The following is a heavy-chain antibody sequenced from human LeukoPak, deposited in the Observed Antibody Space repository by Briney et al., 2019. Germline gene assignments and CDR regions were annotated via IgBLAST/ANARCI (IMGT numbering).Heavy chain of an antibody. D-gene: IGHD3-22*01. J-gene: IGHJ4*02. CDR1: GFTFSDYY. V-gene: IGHV3-11*01. CDR2: ITSSGSTI. Sequence: PGGSVRLSCAASGFTFSDYYMSWIRQAPGKGLEWVSYITSSGSTIYYADSVKGRFTISRDNAKNSLYLQMNSLRAEDTAVYYCARLSGSSGYYYSLDYFDYWGQGTLVTVSS. CDR3: ARLSGSSGYYYSLDYFDY.